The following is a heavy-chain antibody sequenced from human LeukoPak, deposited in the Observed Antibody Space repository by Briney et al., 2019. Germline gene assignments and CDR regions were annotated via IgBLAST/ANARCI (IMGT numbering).Heavy chain of an antibody. Sequence: GGSLRLSCAASGFTFSSYAMHWVRQAPGKGLEWVAFIRYDGSNKYYADSVKGRFTISRDNSKNTLYLQMNSLRAEDTAVYYCARVGASVGAFDYWGQGTLVTVSS. D-gene: IGHD1-26*01. CDR2: IRYDGSNK. V-gene: IGHV3-30*02. J-gene: IGHJ4*02. CDR1: GFTFSSYA. CDR3: ARVGASVGAFDY.